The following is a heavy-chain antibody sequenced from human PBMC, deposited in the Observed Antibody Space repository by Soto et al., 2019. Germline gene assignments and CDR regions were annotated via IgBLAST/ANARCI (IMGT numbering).Heavy chain of an antibody. Sequence: QAQLVQSGAEVKKPGASVKVSCKASGYTFYSHSISWVRQAPVQGLEWMGRINGDYGNTQYAQKFRGRVTMTTDTSTTTVHMELTNLRSDDTAVYYGARCIQGAYYSGMDVWGQGNTVTVSS. J-gene: IGHJ6*02. CDR1: GYTFYSHS. CDR3: ARCIQGAYYSGMDV. V-gene: IGHV1-18*01. CDR2: INGDYGNT. D-gene: IGHD1-26*01.